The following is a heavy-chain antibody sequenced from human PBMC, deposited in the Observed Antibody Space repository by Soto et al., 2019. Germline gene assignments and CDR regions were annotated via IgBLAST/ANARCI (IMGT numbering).Heavy chain of an antibody. Sequence: QVQLVQSGAEVKKPGASVTVYCKTSGYTFSNYGINWVRQAPGQGLEWMGWISGYNGNTNYAQTVQGRVTMTTDTSTCTVYMEMMSLKSDDTAIYYCSRFIMVGCWFDHNYYHCMDVWGHGTTVTVSS. D-gene: IGHD3-10*01. CDR1: GYTFSNYG. V-gene: IGHV1-18*01. CDR3: SRFIMVGCWFDHNYYHCMDV. J-gene: IGHJ6*02. CDR2: ISGYNGNT.